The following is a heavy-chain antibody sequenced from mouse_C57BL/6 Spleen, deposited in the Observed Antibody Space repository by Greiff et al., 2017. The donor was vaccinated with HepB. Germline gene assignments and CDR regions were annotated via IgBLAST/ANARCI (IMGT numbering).Heavy chain of an antibody. J-gene: IGHJ4*01. Sequence: QVQLQQSGAELVKPGASVKISCKASGYAFSSYWMNWVKQRPGKGLEWIGQIYPGDGDTNYNGKFKGKATLTADKSSSTAYMQLSSLTSEDSALYFWARKGHYDGSSYDAMDYWGQGTSVTVSS. CDR3: ARKGHYDGSSYDAMDY. CDR1: GYAFSSYW. D-gene: IGHD1-1*01. CDR2: IYPGDGDT. V-gene: IGHV1-80*01.